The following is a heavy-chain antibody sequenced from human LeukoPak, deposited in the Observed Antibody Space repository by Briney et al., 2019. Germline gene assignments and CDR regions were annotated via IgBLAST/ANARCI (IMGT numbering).Heavy chain of an antibody. D-gene: IGHD6-19*01. V-gene: IGHV3-30*18. CDR2: ISYDGSNK. Sequence: GGSLRLSCAASGFTFSSYGMHWVRQAPGKGLEWVAVISYDGSNKYYADSVMGRFTISRDNSKNTLYLQMNSLRAEDTAVYYCAKLAVSLDYWGQGTLVTVSS. CDR3: AKLAVSLDY. J-gene: IGHJ4*02. CDR1: GFTFSSYG.